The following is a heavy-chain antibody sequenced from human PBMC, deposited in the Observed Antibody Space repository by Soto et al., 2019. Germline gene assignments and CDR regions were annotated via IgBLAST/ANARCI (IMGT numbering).Heavy chain of an antibody. Sequence: QVHLVQSGAEVKKPGASVKVSCKGSGYAFTTYGITWVRQAPGQGLEWMGWISAHNGNTNYAQKLQGRVTVTRDPSTSTAYMELRSLRSDDTAVYYCARGRDGDYWGQGARVTFSS. V-gene: IGHV1-18*01. CDR1: GYAFTTYG. CDR3: ARGRDGDY. CDR2: ISAHNGNT. D-gene: IGHD6-6*01. J-gene: IGHJ4*02.